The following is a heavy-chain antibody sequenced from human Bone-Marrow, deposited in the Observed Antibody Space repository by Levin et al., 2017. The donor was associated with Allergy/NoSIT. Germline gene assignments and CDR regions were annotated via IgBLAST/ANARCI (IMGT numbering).Heavy chain of an antibody. D-gene: IGHD3-3*01. CDR1: GFTFSSYA. J-gene: IGHJ6*02. CDR2: ISGSGGST. CDR3: AKDPLGITIFGVVITPDV. V-gene: IGHV3-23*01. Sequence: GGSLRLSCAASGFTFSSYAMSWVRQAPGKGLEWVLAISGSGGSTYYADSVKGRFTISRDNSKNTLYLQMNSLRAEDTAVYYCAKDPLGITIFGVVITPDVWGQGTTVTVSS.